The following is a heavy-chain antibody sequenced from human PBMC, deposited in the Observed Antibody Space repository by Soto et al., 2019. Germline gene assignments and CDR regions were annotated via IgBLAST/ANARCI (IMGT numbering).Heavy chain of an antibody. CDR3: AKGADYQDSRSGRSYFYFGMDV. V-gene: IGHV3-23*01. Sequence: PGGSLRLSCAASGFTFSTYVMNWVRQAPGKGLEWVSGISGSGAKAQYADSVKGRFTISRDSSKNTLYLQMNSLRAEDTAVYYCAKGADYQDSRSGRSYFYFGMDVWGQGTTVTVSS. D-gene: IGHD3-22*01. J-gene: IGHJ6*02. CDR1: GFTFSTYV. CDR2: ISGSGAKA.